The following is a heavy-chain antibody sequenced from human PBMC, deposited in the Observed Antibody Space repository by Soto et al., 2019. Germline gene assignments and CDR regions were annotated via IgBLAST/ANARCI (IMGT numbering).Heavy chain of an antibody. J-gene: IGHJ6*02. D-gene: IGHD2-2*02. V-gene: IGHV4-61*01. CDR1: GGSVSSDTHY. CDR3: ARFVRSCSGTTCYTRADV. CDR2: IYSSGST. Sequence: QLQESGPGLVKASETLSLTCTVSGGSVSSDTHYWSWIRQPPGKRLEWIGFIYSSGSTNYNPSLKSRVTMSVYTSKNQFSLKLRSVIVADTAVYHCARFVRSCSGTTCYTRADVWGQGTTVTVSS.